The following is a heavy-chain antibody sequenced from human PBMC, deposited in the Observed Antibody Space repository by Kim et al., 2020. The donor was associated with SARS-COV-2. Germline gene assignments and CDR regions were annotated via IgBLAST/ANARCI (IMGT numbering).Heavy chain of an antibody. D-gene: IGHD4-17*01. CDR2: INPSGGST. V-gene: IGHV1-46*01. Sequence: ASVKVSCKASGYTFTSYYMHWVRQAPGQGLEWMGIINPSGGSTSYAQKFQGRVTMTRDTSTSTVYMELSSLRSEDTAVYYCVSDGDYAEGYYYGMDVWGQGTTVTVSS. CDR3: VSDGDYAEGYYYGMDV. CDR1: GYTFTSYY. J-gene: IGHJ6*02.